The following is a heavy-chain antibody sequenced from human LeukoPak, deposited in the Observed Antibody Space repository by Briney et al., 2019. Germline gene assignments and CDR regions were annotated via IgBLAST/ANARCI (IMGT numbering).Heavy chain of an antibody. CDR2: IQYSGIT. Sequence: SETLSLTCTVSGGPISNYYWSWIRQPPGKGLEWIGDIQYSGITKYNPAVQRRVAISLDTSKNPFSLKLTSVTAADTAVYYCASSGNYYFTLDYWGQGTLVTVSS. CDR3: ASSGNYYFTLDY. CDR1: GGPISNYY. D-gene: IGHD3-10*01. V-gene: IGHV4-59*08. J-gene: IGHJ4*02.